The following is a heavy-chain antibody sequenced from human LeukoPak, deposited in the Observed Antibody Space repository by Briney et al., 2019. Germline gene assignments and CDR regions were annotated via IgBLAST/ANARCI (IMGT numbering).Heavy chain of an antibody. Sequence: GGSLRLSCAASGFTFSSYGMHWVRQAPSKGLEWVAVISYDGSNKYYADSVKGRFTISRDNSKNTLYLQMNSLRAEDTAVYYCAKDRGGCSSTSCYYVDYWGQGTLVTVSS. CDR1: GFTFSSYG. J-gene: IGHJ4*02. V-gene: IGHV3-30*18. CDR2: ISYDGSNK. D-gene: IGHD2-2*01. CDR3: AKDRGGCSSTSCYYVDY.